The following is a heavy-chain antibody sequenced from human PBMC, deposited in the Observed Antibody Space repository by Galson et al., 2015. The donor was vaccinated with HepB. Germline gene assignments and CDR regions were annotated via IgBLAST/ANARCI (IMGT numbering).Heavy chain of an antibody. CDR1: GFTFSTFG. Sequence: SLRLSCAASGFTFSTFGMHWVRQAPGKALEWVAVITYDGTNQYYADSVKGRFTISRDNSKNTLYLQMSSLRHEDTAVYYCATFLDTEPTKDGAAFDSWGQGTMVIVS. J-gene: IGHJ3*01. CDR3: ATFLDTEPTKDGAAFDS. CDR2: ITYDGTNQ. D-gene: IGHD5-18*01. V-gene: IGHV3-30*03.